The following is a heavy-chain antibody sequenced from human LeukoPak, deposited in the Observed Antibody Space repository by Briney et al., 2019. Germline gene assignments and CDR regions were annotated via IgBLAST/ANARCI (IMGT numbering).Heavy chain of an antibody. Sequence: SETLSLTCTVSGGSISSSSYYWGWIRQPPGKGLEWIGSIYYSGSTYFNPSLKSRVTISVDTSKNQFSLKLSSVTAADTAVYYCAREGDYGYCSADACFSPFDSWGQGTLVTVSS. CDR3: AREGDYGYCSADACFSPFDS. CDR1: GGSISSSSYY. D-gene: IGHD2-15*01. J-gene: IGHJ4*02. V-gene: IGHV4-39*07. CDR2: IYYSGST.